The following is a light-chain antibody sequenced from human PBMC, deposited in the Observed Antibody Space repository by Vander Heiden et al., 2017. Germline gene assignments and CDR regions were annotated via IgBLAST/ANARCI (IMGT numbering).Light chain of an antibody. CDR2: GAS. CDR1: QSISKK. V-gene: IGKV3-15*01. CDR3: QQCDAWPLS. J-gene: IGKJ3*01. Sequence: ELVMTQSPSTLSGCTGERVTLSCRASQSISKKLAWYQQKPGKPPMLLIYGASTMATGFPARFSGTGSGTEFTLTIGRLQSEDFAVYYCQQCDAWPLSFGPGTKVDIK.